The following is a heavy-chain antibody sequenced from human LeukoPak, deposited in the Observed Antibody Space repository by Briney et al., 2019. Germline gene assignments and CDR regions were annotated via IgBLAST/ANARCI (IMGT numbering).Heavy chain of an antibody. D-gene: IGHD3-22*01. CDR2: IYHSGST. Sequence: SETLSLTCTVSGGSISTYYWNWIRQPPGKGLEWIGYIYHSGSTNYNPSLQSRVTISVDTSKNQFSLNLNSVTAADTAVYYCAREVVMGAFDIWGQGTMVTVSS. J-gene: IGHJ3*02. CDR1: GGSISTYY. CDR3: AREVVMGAFDI. V-gene: IGHV4-59*01.